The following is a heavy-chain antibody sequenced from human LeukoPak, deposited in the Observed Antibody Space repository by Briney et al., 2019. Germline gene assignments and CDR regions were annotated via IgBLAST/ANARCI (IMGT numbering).Heavy chain of an antibody. V-gene: IGHV1-8*01. CDR1: GYTFTSYD. Sequence: ASVKVSCKASGYTFTSYDINWVRQATGQGLEWMGWMNPNSGNTGYAQKFQGRVTMTRNTSISTAYMELSSLRSEDTAVYYCAKDRSRYDFWSGVFDYWGQGTLVTVSS. D-gene: IGHD3-3*01. CDR2: MNPNSGNT. CDR3: AKDRSRYDFWSGVFDY. J-gene: IGHJ4*02.